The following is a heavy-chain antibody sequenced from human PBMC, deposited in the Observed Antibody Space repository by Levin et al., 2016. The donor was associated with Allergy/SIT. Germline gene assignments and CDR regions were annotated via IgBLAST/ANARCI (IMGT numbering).Heavy chain of an antibody. CDR2: IYHSGST. Sequence: WIRQPPGKGLEWIGEIYHSGSTNYNPSLKSRVTISVDKSKNQFSLKLSSVTAADTAVYYCARAPYGDSALYYYYGMDVWGQGTTVTVSS. J-gene: IGHJ6*02. D-gene: IGHD4-17*01. V-gene: IGHV4-4*02. CDR3: ARAPYGDSALYYYYGMDV.